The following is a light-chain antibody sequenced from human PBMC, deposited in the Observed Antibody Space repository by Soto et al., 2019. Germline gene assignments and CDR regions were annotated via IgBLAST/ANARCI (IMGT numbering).Light chain of an antibody. CDR2: GAS. Sequence: EIVLTQSPGTLSLSPGERATLCCRASQSVSSSYLAWYQQKPGQAPRLLIYGASSRATGIPDRFSGSGSGTDFTLTISRLEPEDFAVYYCQQYGSSRTLGQGTKVDIK. V-gene: IGKV3-20*01. J-gene: IGKJ1*01. CDR1: QSVSSSY. CDR3: QQYGSSRT.